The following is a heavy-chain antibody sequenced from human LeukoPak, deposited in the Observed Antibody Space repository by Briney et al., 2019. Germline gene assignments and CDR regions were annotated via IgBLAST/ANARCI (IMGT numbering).Heavy chain of an antibody. V-gene: IGHV1-18*01. D-gene: IGHD2-21*02. CDR3: AKDLLYCGGDCYPQAFQH. CDR2: ISAYNGNT. Sequence: GASVKVSCKASGYTFTSYGISWVRQAPGQGLEWMGWISAYNGNTNYAQKLQGRVTMTTDTSTSTAYMELRSLRSDDTAVYYCAKDLLYCGGDCYPQAFQHWGQGTLVTVSS. J-gene: IGHJ1*01. CDR1: GYTFTSYG.